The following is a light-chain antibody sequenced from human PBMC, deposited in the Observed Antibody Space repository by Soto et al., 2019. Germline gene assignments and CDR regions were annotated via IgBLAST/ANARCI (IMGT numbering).Light chain of an antibody. J-gene: IGLJ2*01. Sequence: QSALTQSASVSGSPGQSITISCTGSSSDVGGYNYVSWYQQHPDKAPKLIIYDVTNRPSGVSNRFSGSKSGNTASLTISGLQAEDEADYHCSSYTRSATLVFGGGTQLTVL. CDR1: SSDVGGYNY. CDR3: SSYTRSATLV. V-gene: IGLV2-14*03. CDR2: DVT.